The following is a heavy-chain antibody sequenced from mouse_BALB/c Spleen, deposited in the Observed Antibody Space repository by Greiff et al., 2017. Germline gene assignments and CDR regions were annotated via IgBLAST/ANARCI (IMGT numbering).Heavy chain of an antibody. Sequence: VQLVESGAELVRPGSSVKISCKASGYAFSSYWMNWVKQRPGQGLEWIGQIYPGDGDTNYNGKFKDKATLTADKSSSTAYMQLSSLTSEDSAVYFCAREGTEAWFAYWGQGTLVTVSA. CDR3: AREGTEAWFAY. D-gene: IGHD3-3*01. CDR1: GYAFSSYW. V-gene: IGHV1-80*01. CDR2: IYPGDGDT. J-gene: IGHJ3*01.